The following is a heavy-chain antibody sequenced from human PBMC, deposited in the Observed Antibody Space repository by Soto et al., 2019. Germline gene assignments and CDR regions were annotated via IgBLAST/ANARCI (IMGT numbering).Heavy chain of an antibody. V-gene: IGHV5-51*01. CDR1: GYSLTSYW. CDR3: ARPPYSGSYYYFDH. D-gene: IGHD1-26*01. J-gene: IGHJ4*02. CDR2: IYPSDSDT. Sequence: GESLKISCKGSGYSLTSYWIGWVRQMPGKGLEWMGIIYPSDSDTKYSPSFRGQVTISADKSINTAYLQWSSLKASDTAMYYCARPPYSGSYYYFDHWGQGTLVTVSS.